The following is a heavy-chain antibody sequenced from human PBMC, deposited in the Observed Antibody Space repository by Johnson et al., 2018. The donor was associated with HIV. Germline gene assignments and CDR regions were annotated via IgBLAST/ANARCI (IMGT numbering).Heavy chain of an antibody. Sequence: WVAFMLYDGSNKDYADSVKGRFTISRDTSRRTLSLQMNSLRAEDTALYYCARDLVVGAFDLWGQGTSVSVSS. CDR2: MLYDGSNK. V-gene: IGHV3-30*02. J-gene: IGHJ3*01. CDR3: ARDLVVGAFDL. D-gene: IGHD2-2*01.